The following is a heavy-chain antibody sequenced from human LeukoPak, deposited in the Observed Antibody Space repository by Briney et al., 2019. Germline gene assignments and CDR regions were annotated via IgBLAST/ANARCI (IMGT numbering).Heavy chain of an antibody. V-gene: IGHV1-2*02. CDR1: GGTFSSYA. CDR2: INPNSGGT. J-gene: IGHJ5*02. CDR3: AREACSGGSCANWFDP. D-gene: IGHD2-15*01. Sequence: ASVKVSCKASGGTFSSYAISWVRQAPGQGLEWMGWINPNSGGTNYAQKFQGRVTMTRDTSISTAYMELSRLRSDDTAVYYCAREACSGGSCANWFDPWGQGTLVTVSS.